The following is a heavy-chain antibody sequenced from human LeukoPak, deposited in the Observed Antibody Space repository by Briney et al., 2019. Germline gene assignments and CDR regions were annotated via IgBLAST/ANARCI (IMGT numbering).Heavy chain of an antibody. J-gene: IGHJ4*02. CDR3: VKGKGIAVTSLDY. CDR1: GFIFSNYA. D-gene: IGHD6-19*01. Sequence: GGSLRLSCSASGFIFSNYAMHWVRQAPGKGLEYVSAISSNGGSTYYADSVKGRFTISIDNSKNTLYLQMSSLRAEDTAVYYCVKGKGIAVTSLDYWGQGTLVTVSS. V-gene: IGHV3-64D*06. CDR2: ISSNGGST.